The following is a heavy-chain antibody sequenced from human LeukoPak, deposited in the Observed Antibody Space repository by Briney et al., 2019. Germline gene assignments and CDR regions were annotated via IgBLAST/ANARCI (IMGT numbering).Heavy chain of an antibody. V-gene: IGHV4-39*01. J-gene: IGHJ4*02. Sequence: SETLSLTCTVSGGSISSSSYYWGWIRQPPGKGLEWIGSIYYSGSTYYNPSLKSRVTISVDTSKNQFSLKLSSVTAADTAVYYCARLNSIWGREYYFDCWGQGTLVTVSS. D-gene: IGHD3-16*01. CDR1: GGSISSSSYY. CDR2: IYYSGST. CDR3: ARLNSIWGREYYFDC.